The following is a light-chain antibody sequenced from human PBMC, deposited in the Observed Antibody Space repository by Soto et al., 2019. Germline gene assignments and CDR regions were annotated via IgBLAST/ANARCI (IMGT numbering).Light chain of an antibody. Sequence: EIVLTQSPGTLSLSPGERATLSCRASQSVSNNYLAWYQQKPGQAPRLPIYGASNRATGIPDRFSGSGSGTDFTLTISRLEPEDFAVYYCQQYGSSQITFGQGTRLEIK. V-gene: IGKV3-20*01. CDR1: QSVSNNY. CDR2: GAS. J-gene: IGKJ5*01. CDR3: QQYGSSQIT.